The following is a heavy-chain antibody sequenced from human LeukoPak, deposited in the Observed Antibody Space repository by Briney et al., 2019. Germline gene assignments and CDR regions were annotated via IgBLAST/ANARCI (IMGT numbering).Heavy chain of an antibody. J-gene: IGHJ4*02. Sequence: GGSLRLSCAASGFTFSTYAMTWVRQAPGKGLEWVSGISGNGGTTYYADSVKGRFTISRDNSKNTLYLQMNSLRAEDTAVYYCALHYYDSSGYPYYFDYWGQGTLVTVSS. CDR2: ISGNGGTT. V-gene: IGHV3-23*01. D-gene: IGHD3-22*01. CDR3: ALHYYDSSGYPYYFDY. CDR1: GFTFSTYA.